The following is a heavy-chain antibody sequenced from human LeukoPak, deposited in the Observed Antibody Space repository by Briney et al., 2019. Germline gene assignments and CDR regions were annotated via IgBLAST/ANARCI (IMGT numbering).Heavy chain of an antibody. CDR3: ARQTDSSGYYYWYFDL. J-gene: IGHJ2*01. Sequence: PSETLSLTCTVSGGSISSSSYYWGWIRQPPGKGLEWIGSIYYSGSTYYNPSLKSRVTISVDTSKNQFSLKPSSVTAADTAVYYCARQTDSSGYYYWYFDLWGRGTLVTVSS. V-gene: IGHV4-39*01. D-gene: IGHD3-22*01. CDR2: IYYSGST. CDR1: GGSISSSSYY.